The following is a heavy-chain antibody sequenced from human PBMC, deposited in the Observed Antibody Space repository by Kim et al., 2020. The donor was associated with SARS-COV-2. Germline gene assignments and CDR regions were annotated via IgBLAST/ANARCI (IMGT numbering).Heavy chain of an antibody. Sequence: GGSLRLSCAASGFTFSSYGMHWVRQAPGKGLEWVAVISYDGSNKYYADSVKGRFTISRDNSKNTLYLQMNSLRAEDTAVYYCAKVQWEVHYYYYGMDVWGQGTTVTVSS. CDR3: AKVQWEVHYYYYGMDV. D-gene: IGHD1-26*01. J-gene: IGHJ6*02. CDR2: ISYDGSNK. V-gene: IGHV3-30*18. CDR1: GFTFSSYG.